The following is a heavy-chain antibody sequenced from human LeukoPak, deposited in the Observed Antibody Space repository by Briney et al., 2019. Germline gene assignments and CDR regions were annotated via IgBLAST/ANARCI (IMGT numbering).Heavy chain of an antibody. V-gene: IGHV5-51*01. D-gene: IGHD6-13*01. Sequence: GESLKISCKGSGYNFTSYWIGWVRQMPGKGLEWMGIIYPSDSDTRYSPSFQGQVTISADKSISTAYLQWSSLKASDTAMYYCARILTRWYFDYWGQGTLVTVSS. CDR1: GYNFTSYW. CDR2: IYPSDSDT. CDR3: ARILTRWYFDY. J-gene: IGHJ4*02.